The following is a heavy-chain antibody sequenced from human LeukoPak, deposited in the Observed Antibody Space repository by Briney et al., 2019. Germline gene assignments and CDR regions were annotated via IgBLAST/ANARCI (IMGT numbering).Heavy chain of an antibody. CDR3: ARVYCSGGSCYPYFDY. J-gene: IGHJ4*02. D-gene: IGHD2-15*01. CDR2: ISSSGSTI. Sequence: PGGSLRLSCAASGFTFSSYEMNWVRQAPGKGPEWVSYISSSGSTIYYADSVKGRFTISRDNAKNSLYLQMNSLRAEDTAVYYCARVYCSGGSCYPYFDYWGQGTLVTVSS. V-gene: IGHV3-48*03. CDR1: GFTFSSYE.